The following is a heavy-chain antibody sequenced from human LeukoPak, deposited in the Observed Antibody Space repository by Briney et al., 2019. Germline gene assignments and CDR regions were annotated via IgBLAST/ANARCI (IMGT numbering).Heavy chain of an antibody. J-gene: IGHJ4*02. D-gene: IGHD3-10*01. CDR3: AKDRSMVRVFDY. CDR2: ISSSGSTI. V-gene: IGHV3-48*03. CDR1: GFTFSSYE. Sequence: AGGSLRLSCAASGFTFSSYEMNWVRQAPGKGLEWVSYISSSGSTIYYADSVKGRFTISRDNSKNTLYLQMNSLRAEDTAVYYCAKDRSMVRVFDYWGQGTLVTVSS.